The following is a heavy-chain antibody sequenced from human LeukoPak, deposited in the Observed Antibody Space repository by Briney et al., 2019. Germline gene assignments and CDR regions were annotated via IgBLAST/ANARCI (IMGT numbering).Heavy chain of an antibody. V-gene: IGHV1-8*01. CDR3: ARDWGIAAAGLAEYFQH. CDR2: MNPNSGNT. J-gene: IGHJ1*01. CDR1: GYTFTSYD. D-gene: IGHD6-13*01. Sequence: GASVKVSCKASGYTFTSYDINWVRQATGQGLEWMGWMNPNSGNTGYAQKFQGRVTMTRNTSISTAYMELSSLRSEDTAVYYCARDWGIAAAGLAEYFQHWGQGTLVTVSS.